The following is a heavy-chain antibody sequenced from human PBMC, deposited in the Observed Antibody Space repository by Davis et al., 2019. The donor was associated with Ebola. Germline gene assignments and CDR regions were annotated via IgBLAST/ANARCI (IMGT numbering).Heavy chain of an antibody. Sequence: ASVKVSCKASGYTFTSYGITWVRQAPGQGLEWMGWINPNNGNTNYAQNVQGRVTMTTDTSTSTAYMEVGSLRSDDTAVYYCARVVSMIVVGRFDYWGQGTLVTVSS. CDR1: GYTFTSYG. CDR2: INPNNGNT. CDR3: ARVVSMIVVGRFDY. V-gene: IGHV1-18*04. J-gene: IGHJ4*02. D-gene: IGHD3-22*01.